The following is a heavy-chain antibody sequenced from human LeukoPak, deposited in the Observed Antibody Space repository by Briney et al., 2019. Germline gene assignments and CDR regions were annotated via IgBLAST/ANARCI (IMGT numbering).Heavy chain of an antibody. J-gene: IGHJ5*02. V-gene: IGHV3-33*01. Sequence: AGGSLRLSCAASAFTFSSYGMHWVRQAPGKGLEWVAVIWYDGSNKYYADYVKGRFTIARDNSKNTLYLQMNSLRAEDTAVYYCARGGRDYDFWSGYYSHWFDPWGQGTLVTVSS. CDR1: AFTFSSYG. CDR2: IWYDGSNK. D-gene: IGHD3-3*01. CDR3: ARGGRDYDFWSGYYSHWFDP.